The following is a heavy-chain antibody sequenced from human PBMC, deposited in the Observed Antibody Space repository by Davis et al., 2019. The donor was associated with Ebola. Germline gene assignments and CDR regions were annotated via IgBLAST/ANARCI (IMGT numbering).Heavy chain of an antibody. CDR1: RYTFTSYD. D-gene: IGHD6-19*01. V-gene: IGHV1-8*01. CDR2: MNPNSGNT. J-gene: IGHJ4*02. CDR3: AREVSRGAVAGVFFDY. Sequence: AASVTVSCKASRYTFTSYDINWVRQAPGQGLEWMGWMNPNSGNTGYAQKFQGRVTMTRNTSISTAYMELSSLRSEDTAVYYCAREVSRGAVAGVFFDYWGQGTLVTVSS.